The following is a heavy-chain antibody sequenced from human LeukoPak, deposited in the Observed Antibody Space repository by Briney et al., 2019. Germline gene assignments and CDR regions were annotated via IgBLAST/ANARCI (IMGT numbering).Heavy chain of an antibody. D-gene: IGHD3-22*01. V-gene: IGHV3-21*03. J-gene: IGHJ4*02. CDR1: GFTFSSYS. Sequence: GGALRLSCAASGFTFSSYSMSWGRQAPGKGLEWVSSISSSSSQIYYADSVKGRFTISRDNAKNSLYLQMNSLRTEDTAVYHCATGYYYDSSGYNWGQGTLVTVSS. CDR2: ISSSSSQI. CDR3: ATGYYYDSSGYN.